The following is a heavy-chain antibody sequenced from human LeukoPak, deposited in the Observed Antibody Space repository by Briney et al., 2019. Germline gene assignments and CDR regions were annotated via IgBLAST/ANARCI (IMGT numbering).Heavy chain of an antibody. CDR2: IYTSGST. D-gene: IGHD5-12*01. Sequence: SETLSLTCTVSGGSISSYYWSWIRQPAGKGLEWIGRIYTSGSTNYNSSLKSRVTMSVDTSKNQFSLKLSSVTAADTAVYYCAREDSGYDYRYYGMDVWGQGTTVTVSS. CDR1: GGSISSYY. CDR3: AREDSGYDYRYYGMDV. V-gene: IGHV4-4*07. J-gene: IGHJ6*02.